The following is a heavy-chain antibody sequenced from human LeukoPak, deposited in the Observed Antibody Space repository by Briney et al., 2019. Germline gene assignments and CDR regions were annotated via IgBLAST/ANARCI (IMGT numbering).Heavy chain of an antibody. CDR2: IYNSGST. CDR3: SIDTYSGYDTGLGHGY. J-gene: IGHJ4*02. Sequence: PSQTLSLTCTVSGDSISSGDYYWRWLRQPPGKGLEWIVYIYNSGSTYYNPSLRSRVSISINRSKNQFSLKLTSVTAADTAVYYCSIDTYSGYDTGLGHGYWGQGTLVTVSS. V-gene: IGHV4-30-4*01. D-gene: IGHD5-12*01. CDR1: GDSISSGDYY.